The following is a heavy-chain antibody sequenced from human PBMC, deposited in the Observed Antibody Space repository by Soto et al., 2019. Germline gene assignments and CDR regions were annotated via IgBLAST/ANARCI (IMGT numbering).Heavy chain of an antibody. CDR1: GYTFTSYG. CDR2: ISAYNGNT. CDR3: AREGYSSGWYYFDY. Sequence: ASVKVSCKASGYTFTSYGISWVRQAPGQGLEWMGWISAYNGNTNYAQKLQGRVTMTTDTSTSTAYMEPRSLRSDDTAVYYCAREGYSSGWYYFDYWGQGTLVTVSS. D-gene: IGHD6-19*01. J-gene: IGHJ4*02. V-gene: IGHV1-18*01.